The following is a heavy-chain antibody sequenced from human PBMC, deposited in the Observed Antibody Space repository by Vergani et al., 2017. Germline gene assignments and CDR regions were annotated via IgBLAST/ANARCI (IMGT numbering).Heavy chain of an antibody. CDR1: GGSISSGDYY. Sequence: QVQLQESGPGLVKPSQTLSLTCTVSGGSISSGDYYWSWIRQPPGKGLEWIGYIYYSGSTYYNPSLKSRVTISVDTSKNQFSLKLSSVTAADTAVYYGAKRDATTRGGRTWAFDIWGQGTMVTVSS. J-gene: IGHJ3*02. D-gene: IGHD1-14*01. CDR3: AKRDATTRGGRTWAFDI. V-gene: IGHV4-30-4*08. CDR2: IYYSGST.